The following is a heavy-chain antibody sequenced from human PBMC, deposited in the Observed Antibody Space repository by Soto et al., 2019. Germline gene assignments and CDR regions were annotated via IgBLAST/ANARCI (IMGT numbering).Heavy chain of an antibody. CDR1: GYTFTGYY. CDR2: INPNSGGT. CDR3: AREGYCSSTSCFNWFDP. V-gene: IGHV1-2*02. D-gene: IGHD2-2*01. J-gene: IGHJ5*02. Sequence: ASVKVSCKASGYTFTGYYMHWVRQAPGQGLEWMGWINPNSGGTNYAQKFQGRVTMTRDTSISTAYMELSRLRSDDTAVYYCAREGYCSSTSCFNWFDPWGQGTLVTV.